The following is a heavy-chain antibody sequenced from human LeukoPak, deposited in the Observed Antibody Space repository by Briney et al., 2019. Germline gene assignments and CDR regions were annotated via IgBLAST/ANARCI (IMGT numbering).Heavy chain of an antibody. D-gene: IGHD2-2*01. J-gene: IGHJ6*03. CDR1: GGTFSSYA. CDR3: AREKSKYQLPLYYYYYMDV. Sequence: SVKVSCKASGGTFSSYAISWVRQAPGQGLEWMGGIIPIFGTANYAQKFQGRVTITTDESTSTAYMELSSLRSEDTAVYYCAREKSKYQLPLYYYYYMDVWGKGTTVTVSS. V-gene: IGHV1-69*05. CDR2: IIPIFGTA.